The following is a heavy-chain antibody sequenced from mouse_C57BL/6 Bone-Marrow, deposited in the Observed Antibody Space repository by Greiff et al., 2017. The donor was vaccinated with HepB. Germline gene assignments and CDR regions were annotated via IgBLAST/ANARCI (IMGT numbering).Heavy chain of an antibody. CDR1: GYAFSSYW. D-gene: IGHD4-1*01. J-gene: IGHJ2*01. CDR3: ARSQNWVFDY. Sequence: VQRVESGAELVKPGASVKISCKASGYAFSSYWMNWVKQRPGKGLEWIGQIYPGDGDTNYNGKFKGKATLTADKSSSTAYMQLSSLTSEDSAVYFCARSQNWVFDYWGQGTTLTVSS. V-gene: IGHV1-80*01. CDR2: IYPGDGDT.